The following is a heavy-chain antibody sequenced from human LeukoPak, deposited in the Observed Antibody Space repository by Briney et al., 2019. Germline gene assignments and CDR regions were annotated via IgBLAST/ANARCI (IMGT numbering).Heavy chain of an antibody. V-gene: IGHV4-59*02. CDR1: GDSVNSNY. CDR2: ISYSGTT. D-gene: IGHD4-11*01. J-gene: IGHJ4*02. CDR3: ARVRPDFGNYPVDY. Sequence: SETLSLTCSVSGDSVNSNYWTWIRQPPGKGLEWIGHISYSGTTKYNPSLKGRVTISLDTSKNQFSLNLNSLSAADTGVYFCARVRPDFGNYPVDYWGQGTLVSVSS.